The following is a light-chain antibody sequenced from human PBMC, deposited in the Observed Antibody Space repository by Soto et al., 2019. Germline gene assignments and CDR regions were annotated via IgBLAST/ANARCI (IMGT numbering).Light chain of an antibody. J-gene: IGKJ1*01. CDR2: DAS. V-gene: IGKV1-5*01. CDR3: LQYNNYFWT. Sequence: DIQMTQSPSALSASVGDRVIITCRPSQSIENWLAWYQQKPGKAPKRLIFDASNLEIGVPSRFSGSGSGTEFTLTITSLQPDDFATDYCLQYNNYFWTFGQGTKVEIK. CDR1: QSIENW.